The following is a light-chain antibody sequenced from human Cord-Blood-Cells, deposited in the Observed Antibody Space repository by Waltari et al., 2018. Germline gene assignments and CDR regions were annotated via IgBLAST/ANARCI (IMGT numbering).Light chain of an antibody. J-gene: IGKJ2*01. CDR1: TSVLYSSNNKNY. CDR2: WAS. Sequence: DIVMTQSPDSLAVSLGERATINCKSSTSVLYSSNNKNYLAWYQQKPGQPPKLLIYWASTRESGVPDRFSGSGSGTDFTLTISSLQVEDVAVYYCQQYYSTPMYTFGQGTKLEIK. V-gene: IGKV4-1*01. CDR3: QQYYSTPMYT.